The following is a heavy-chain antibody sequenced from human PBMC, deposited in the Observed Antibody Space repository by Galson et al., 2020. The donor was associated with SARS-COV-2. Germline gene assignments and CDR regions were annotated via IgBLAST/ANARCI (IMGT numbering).Heavy chain of an antibody. CDR1: GGSNNSHH. Sequence: SQTLSLTCPVSGGSNNSHHWAWTRQSPGKGLEWIGSITYNGKAKYTPSLKSRVTIPVDTSNNQFSLKVNSVTAADSAVLYCARVGGSGTYALEAFDIWGQGTLV. CDR2: ITYNGKA. J-gene: IGHJ3*02. D-gene: IGHD3-10*01. V-gene: IGHV4-59*11. CDR3: ARVGGSGTYALEAFDI.